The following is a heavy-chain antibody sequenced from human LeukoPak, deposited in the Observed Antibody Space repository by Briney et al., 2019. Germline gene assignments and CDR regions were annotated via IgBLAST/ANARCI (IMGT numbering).Heavy chain of an antibody. D-gene: IGHD2-2*01. Sequence: PSETLSLACTVSGYSISSGYYWGWIRQPPGKGLEWIGSIYHSGSTYYNPSLKSRVTISVDTSKNQFSLKLSSVTAADTAVYYCASAYCSSTSCSYDAFDIWGQGTMVTVSS. CDR2: IYHSGST. CDR3: ASAYCSSTSCSYDAFDI. V-gene: IGHV4-38-2*02. J-gene: IGHJ3*02. CDR1: GYSISSGYY.